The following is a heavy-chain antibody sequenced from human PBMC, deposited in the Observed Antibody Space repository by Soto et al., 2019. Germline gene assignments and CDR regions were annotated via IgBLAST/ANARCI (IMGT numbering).Heavy chain of an antibody. CDR3: AREGLGYCSGGSCYSLDY. CDR2: ISYDGSNK. V-gene: IGHV3-30-3*01. D-gene: IGHD2-15*01. CDR1: GCTFSSYA. Sequence: QVQLVESGGGVVQPGRSLRLSCAASGCTFSSYAMHWVRQAPGKGLEWVAVISYDGSNKYYADSVKGRFTISRDNSKNTLYLQMNSLRAEDTAVYYCAREGLGYCSGGSCYSLDYWGQGTLVTVSS. J-gene: IGHJ4*02.